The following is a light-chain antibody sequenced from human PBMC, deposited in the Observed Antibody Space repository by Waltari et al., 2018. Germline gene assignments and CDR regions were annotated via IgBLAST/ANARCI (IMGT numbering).Light chain of an antibody. CDR3: QQSYSTPPIT. V-gene: IGKV1-39*01. CDR1: QSISSY. J-gene: IGKJ5*01. CDR2: AAS. Sequence: DIQMTQSPSSLSASVGDRVPITCRASQSISSYLNWYQQKPGKAPKLLIDAASSLQSGVPSRFSGSGSGTDFTLTISSLQPEDFATYYCQQSYSTPPITFGQGTRLEIK.